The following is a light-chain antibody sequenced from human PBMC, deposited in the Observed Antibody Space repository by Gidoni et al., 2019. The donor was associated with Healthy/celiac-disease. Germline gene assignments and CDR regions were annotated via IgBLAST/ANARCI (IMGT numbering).Light chain of an antibody. CDR2: AAS. J-gene: IGKJ3*01. CDR1: QGISSY. V-gene: IGKV1-8*01. CDR3: QQYYSYPRT. Sequence: AIRMTQSPSSFSASPGDRVTITCRASQGISSYLAWYQQNPGKAPKLLIYAASTLQSGVPSRFSGSGSGTDFTLTISCLQYEDFATYYCQQYYSYPRTFGPGTKVDIK.